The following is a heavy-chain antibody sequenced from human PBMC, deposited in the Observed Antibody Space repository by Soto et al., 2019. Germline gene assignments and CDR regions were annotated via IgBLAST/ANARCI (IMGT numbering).Heavy chain of an antibody. J-gene: IGHJ6*02. CDR3: ARGRFGMDV. CDR2: IYRDGNT. Sequence: PGGSLRLSXAASTSEFGGSNYMTWVRQAPGKGLEWVSVIYRDGNTYYVDSVKGRFTISRDNSKNTLYLQMNSMRGEDTAVYYCARGRFGMDVWGQGTTVTVSS. CDR1: TSEFGGSNY. V-gene: IGHV3-53*01.